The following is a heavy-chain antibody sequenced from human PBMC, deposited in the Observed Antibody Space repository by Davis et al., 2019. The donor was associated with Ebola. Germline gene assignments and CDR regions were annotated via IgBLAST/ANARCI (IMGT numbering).Heavy chain of an antibody. V-gene: IGHV3-23*01. CDR3: ATCGFCISTSGVDY. Sequence: PGGSLRLSCEASGFTFTNYAMSWVRQAPGKGPEWVSGISAVGYNTSHADSVRGRFTISRDNSKNTLYLQMNSLSGDDTAVYYCATCGFCISTSGVDYWGQGTLVSVSS. D-gene: IGHD6-19*01. CDR2: ISAVGYNT. CDR1: GFTFTNYA. J-gene: IGHJ4*02.